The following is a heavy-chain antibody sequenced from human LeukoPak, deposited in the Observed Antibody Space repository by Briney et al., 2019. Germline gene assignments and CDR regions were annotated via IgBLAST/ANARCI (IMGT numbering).Heavy chain of an antibody. CDR3: ARHRDVSGYYALDY. D-gene: IGHD3-22*01. V-gene: IGHV4-39*01. Sequence: PSETLSLTCSVSDDSIISSSYYWGWIRQPPGKGLEWIGIIFFRGNTNYSPSLKSRVTMSVDTSKKQFSLNLKSVTAADTAVYYCARHRDVSGYYALDYWGQGTLVPSPQ. CDR2: IFFRGNT. CDR1: DDSIISSSYY. J-gene: IGHJ4*02.